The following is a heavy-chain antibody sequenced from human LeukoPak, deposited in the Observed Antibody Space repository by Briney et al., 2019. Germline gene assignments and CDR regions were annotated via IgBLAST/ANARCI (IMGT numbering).Heavy chain of an antibody. V-gene: IGHV3-23*01. Sequence: PGGSLRLSCAASGFSFSNYAMGWVRQAPGKGLEWVSTISDSGASTYYADSVKGRFTISRDNSKNTLYLQMNSLRAEDTAVYYCAKKGLVGAFDYWGQGTLVTVSS. CDR2: ISDSGAST. J-gene: IGHJ4*02. CDR3: AKKGLVGAFDY. CDR1: GFSFSNYA. D-gene: IGHD1-26*01.